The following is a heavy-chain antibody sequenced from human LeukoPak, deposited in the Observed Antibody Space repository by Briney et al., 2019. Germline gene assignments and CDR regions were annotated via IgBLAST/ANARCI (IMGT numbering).Heavy chain of an antibody. J-gene: IGHJ4*02. CDR1: GFTFSSYA. CDR2: ISYDGSNK. Sequence: GRSLRLSCAASGFTFSSYAMHWVRQAPGKGLEWVAVISYDGSNKYYADSVKGRFTISRDNSKNTLYLQMNSLRAEDTAVYYCAKDKTGFWSRGPFDYWGQGTLVTVSS. CDR3: AKDKTGFWSRGPFDY. V-gene: IGHV3-30-3*01. D-gene: IGHD3-3*01.